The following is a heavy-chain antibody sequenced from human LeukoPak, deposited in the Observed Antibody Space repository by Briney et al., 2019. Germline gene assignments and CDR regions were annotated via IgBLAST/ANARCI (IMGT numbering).Heavy chain of an antibody. V-gene: IGHV3-74*01. CDR1: GFTFSSYW. D-gene: IGHD1-26*01. J-gene: IGHJ4*02. Sequence: GGSLRLSCAASGFTFSSYWMHWVRHAPGKGLVWVSRINSDGSSTSYADSVKGRFTISRDNAKNTLYLQMNSLRAEDTAVYYCARGMGANYGYYWGQGTLVTVSS. CDR2: INSDGSST. CDR3: ARGMGANYGYY.